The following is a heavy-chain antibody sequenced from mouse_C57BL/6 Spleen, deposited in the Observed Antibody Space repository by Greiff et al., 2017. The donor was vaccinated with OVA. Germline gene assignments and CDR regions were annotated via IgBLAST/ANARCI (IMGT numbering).Heavy chain of an antibody. Sequence: QVQLQQPGAELVMPGASVKLSCKASGYTFTSYWMHWVKQRPGQGLEWIGEIDPSDSDTNYNQKFKGKSTLTVDKSSSTAYMQLSSLTSEDSAVYYCARRGYYCSSLMDYWGQGTSVTVSS. V-gene: IGHV1-69*01. J-gene: IGHJ4*01. CDR1: GYTFTSYW. CDR2: IDPSDSDT. CDR3: ARRGYYCSSLMDY. D-gene: IGHD1-1*01.